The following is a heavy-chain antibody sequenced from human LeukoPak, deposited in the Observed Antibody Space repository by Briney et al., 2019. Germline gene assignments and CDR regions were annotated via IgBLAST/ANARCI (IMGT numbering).Heavy chain of an antibody. V-gene: IGHV3-72*01. CDR2: TRNKANSYTT. CDR1: GFTFSDHY. J-gene: IGHJ4*02. D-gene: IGHD2-15*01. CDR3: ARGSGLSAFDY. Sequence: GGSLRLSCAASGFTFSDHYMDWVRQAPGKGLEWVGRTRNKANSYTTEYAASVKGRFTISRDDSKNSLYLQMNSLKTEDTAVYYCARGSGLSAFDYWGQETLVTVSS.